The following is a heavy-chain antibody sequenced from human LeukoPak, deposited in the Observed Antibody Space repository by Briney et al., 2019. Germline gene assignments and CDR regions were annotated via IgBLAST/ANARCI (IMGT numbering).Heavy chain of an antibody. V-gene: IGHV3-23*01. D-gene: IGHD2/OR15-2a*01. CDR3: AKASIHYYMGV. CDR2: IVGSGGST. CDR1: GFMFGSYV. J-gene: IGHJ6*03. Sequence: GGSLRLSCTASGFMFGSYVMTWVRQAPGKGLEWVSGIVGSGGSTYYADPVKGRFTISRDNSKNTLYLQMNNVRAEDTAVYYCAKASIHYYMGVWGRGTTVTVS.